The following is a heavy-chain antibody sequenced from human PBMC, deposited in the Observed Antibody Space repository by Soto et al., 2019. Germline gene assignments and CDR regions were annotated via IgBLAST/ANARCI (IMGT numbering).Heavy chain of an antibody. J-gene: IGHJ4*02. Sequence: PSETLSLTCTVSGGSFSSRSYSWGWIRQPPGKGLEWIGYIYHSGSTYYNPSLQSRVTISVDRSRNQFSLNLSSVTAADTAVYYCARGDWNYSFDYWGQGTLVTVSS. CDR3: ARGDWNYSFDY. D-gene: IGHD1-7*01. V-gene: IGHV4-30-2*01. CDR2: IYHSGST. CDR1: GGSFSSRSYS.